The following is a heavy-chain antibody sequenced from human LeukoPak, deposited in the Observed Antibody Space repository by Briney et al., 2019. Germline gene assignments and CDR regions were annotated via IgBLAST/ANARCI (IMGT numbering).Heavy chain of an antibody. CDR1: GFTFSDHY. Sequence: GGSLRLSCATSGFTFSDHYMDWVRQAPGKGLEWVGRIKSKTDGGTTDYAAPVKGRFTISRDDSKNTLYLQMNSLKSEDTAVYYCTTYGDSVSWYFDLWGRGTLVTVSS. CDR2: IKSKTDGGTT. D-gene: IGHD4-17*01. CDR3: TTYGDSVSWYFDL. V-gene: IGHV3-15*01. J-gene: IGHJ2*01.